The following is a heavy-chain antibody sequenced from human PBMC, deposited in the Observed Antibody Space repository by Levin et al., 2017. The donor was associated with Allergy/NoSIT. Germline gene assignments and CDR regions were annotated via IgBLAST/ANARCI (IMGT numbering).Heavy chain of an antibody. CDR2: ISSSGSTI. CDR1: GFTFSDYY. D-gene: IGHD6-19*01. CDR3: GRAQFTSGWFWGDGMDV. V-gene: IGHV3-11*01. Sequence: GESLNISCAASGFTFSDYYMSWIRQAPGKGLEWVSFISSSGSTIYYANSVQGRFTISRDNAKNSLYLQMNGLRAEDTAVYYCGRAQFTSGWFWGDGMDVWGQGTTVIVSS. J-gene: IGHJ6*02.